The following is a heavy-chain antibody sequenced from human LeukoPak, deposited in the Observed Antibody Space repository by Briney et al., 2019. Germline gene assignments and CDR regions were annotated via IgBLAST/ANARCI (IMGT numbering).Heavy chain of an antibody. D-gene: IGHD1-26*01. CDR2: IKQDGSEK. J-gene: IGHJ2*01. CDR3: ARESGSYWYFDL. V-gene: IGHV3-7*01. Sequence: GGSLRLSCAASGFTFSTYWMSWVRQDPGKGLEWVANIKQDGSEKTYVDSVKGRFTISRDNAKNSLYLQMNSLRAEDTAVYYCARESGSYWYFDLWGRGTLVTVSS. CDR1: GFTFSTYW.